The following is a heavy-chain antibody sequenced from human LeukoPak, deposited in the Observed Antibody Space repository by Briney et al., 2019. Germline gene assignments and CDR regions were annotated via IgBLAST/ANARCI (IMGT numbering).Heavy chain of an antibody. D-gene: IGHD6-19*01. Sequence: GGSLRLSCAASGFTFDDYAMPWVRQAPGKGLEWVSGISWNGGSIGYADSVKGRFTISRDNAKNSLYLQMNSLRAEDTALYYCAKDSGPEGAVAGDFDYWGQGTLVTVSS. J-gene: IGHJ4*02. CDR1: GFTFDDYA. CDR2: ISWNGGSI. V-gene: IGHV3-9*01. CDR3: AKDSGPEGAVAGDFDY.